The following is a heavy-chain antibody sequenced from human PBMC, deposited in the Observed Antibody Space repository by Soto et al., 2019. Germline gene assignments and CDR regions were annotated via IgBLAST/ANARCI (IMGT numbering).Heavy chain of an antibody. J-gene: IGHJ5*02. Sequence: SETLSLTCTVSGGSISSYYWSRLRQPPRKRLKWSGYICYGESTNSGPSLKSRVTISVDTSKSQFSLKLSSVTAADTAVYYCAREVNCGGDCYCVGNWFDPWGQGTLVTVSS. CDR3: AREVNCGGDCYCVGNWFDP. CDR2: ICYGEST. D-gene: IGHD2-21*02. V-gene: IGHV4-59*01. CDR1: GGSISSYY.